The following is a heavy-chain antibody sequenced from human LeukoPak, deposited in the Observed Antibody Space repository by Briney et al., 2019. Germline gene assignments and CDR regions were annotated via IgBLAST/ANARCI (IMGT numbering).Heavy chain of an antibody. D-gene: IGHD2-2*01. CDR1: GGPVSSGSYY. CDR2: VYHSGST. Sequence: PSETLSLTCTVSGGPVSSGSYYWSWIRQPPGKRLEWIGNVYHSGSTNYNPSLKSRVTISVDTSKNQFSLKLTSVTAADTAVYYCARDCFGSTRCQVYGMDVWGQGTTVTVSS. CDR3: ARDCFGSTRCQVYGMDV. J-gene: IGHJ6*02. V-gene: IGHV4-61*01.